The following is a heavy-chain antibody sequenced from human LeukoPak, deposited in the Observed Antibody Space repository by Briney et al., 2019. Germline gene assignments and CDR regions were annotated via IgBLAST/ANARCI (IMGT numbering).Heavy chain of an antibody. CDR2: TNPKNGGT. CDR3: ARRVTAASGFDY. CDR1: GYTFTDYY. Sequence: ASVKVSCKASGYTFTDYYIYWVRQAPGQGLEWMGWTNPKNGGTNYAQKFQGRATMTSDTSISTAYMDLNSLKSDDTAVYYCARRVTAASGFDYWGQGTLVTVSS. D-gene: IGHD6-13*01. J-gene: IGHJ4*02. V-gene: IGHV1-2*02.